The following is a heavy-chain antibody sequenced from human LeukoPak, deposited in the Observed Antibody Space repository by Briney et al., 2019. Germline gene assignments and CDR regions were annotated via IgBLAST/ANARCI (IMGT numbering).Heavy chain of an antibody. CDR3: CYSSVAPAHAFDI. Sequence: QSGKSLRLSCAASGFTFSGYPIHWVRQAPGKGLEWVAVISYDGSNKYYADSVKGRFTISRDNSKNTLYLQMNSLRAEDTAVYYCCYSSVAPAHAFDIWGQGTMVTVSS. CDR2: ISYDGSNK. D-gene: IGHD3-16*01. V-gene: IGHV3-30-3*01. J-gene: IGHJ3*02. CDR1: GFTFSGYP.